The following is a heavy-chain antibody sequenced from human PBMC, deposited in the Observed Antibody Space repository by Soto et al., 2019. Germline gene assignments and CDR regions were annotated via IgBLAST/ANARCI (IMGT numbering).Heavy chain of an antibody. CDR3: AKDLYEYVFSPYFDY. J-gene: IGHJ4*02. Sequence: PGGSLRLSCAASGFTFSSYAMSWVRQAPGKGLEWVSAISGSGGSTYYADSVKGRFTISRDNSKNTLYLQMNSLRAEDTAVYYCAKDLYEYVFSPYFDYWGQGTLVTVSS. V-gene: IGHV3-23*01. CDR1: GFTFSSYA. CDR2: ISGSGGST. D-gene: IGHD3-16*01.